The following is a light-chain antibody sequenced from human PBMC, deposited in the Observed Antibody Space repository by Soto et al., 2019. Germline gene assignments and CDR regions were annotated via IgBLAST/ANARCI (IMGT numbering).Light chain of an antibody. J-gene: IGKJ2*01. CDR1: QSITTY. CDR2: AAF. CDR3: QQSYSTPYT. Sequence: DIQMTQSPSSLSASIRDRVTITCRASQSITTYLNWYQQKPGKAPNLLIHAAFSLQSGVPSRFSGSGSGTDFTLTISSLQPEDFATYYCQQSYSTPYTFGQGTKLEI. V-gene: IGKV1-39*01.